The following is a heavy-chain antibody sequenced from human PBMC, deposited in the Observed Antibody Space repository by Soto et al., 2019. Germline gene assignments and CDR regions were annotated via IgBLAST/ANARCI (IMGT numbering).Heavy chain of an antibody. Sequence: EVQLVESGGGLVQPGGSLTLSCAASGFTFSDSAIYWVRQASGQGLEWVGRIRSKADNYATSYAASVEGRLAISRDESNNTSFLQMNSLKTEDTALYYCTRETYGSGSYRFDNWGQGTLVTVSS. CDR1: GFTFSDSA. CDR3: TRETYGSGSYRFDN. D-gene: IGHD3-10*01. V-gene: IGHV3-73*02. J-gene: IGHJ4*02. CDR2: IRSKADNYAT.